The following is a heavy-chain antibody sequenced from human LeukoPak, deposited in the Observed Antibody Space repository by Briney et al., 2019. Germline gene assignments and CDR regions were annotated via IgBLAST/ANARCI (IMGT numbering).Heavy chain of an antibody. Sequence: PGGSLRLSCAASGFTFVSYGMHWVCQAPGKGLEWVALIRVDGGDKYYADSVKGRFSISRDNSDNTLYMQMNSLRAEDTAVYYCERVPLGWHHIDYWGQGTLVTVSS. CDR3: ERVPLGWHHIDY. V-gene: IGHV3-30*02. CDR1: GFTFVSYG. D-gene: IGHD6-19*01. J-gene: IGHJ4*02. CDR2: IRVDGGDK.